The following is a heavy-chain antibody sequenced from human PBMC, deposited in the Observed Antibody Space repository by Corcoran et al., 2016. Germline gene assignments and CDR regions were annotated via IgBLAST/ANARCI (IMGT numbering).Heavy chain of an antibody. CDR1: GGPLSSSSFY. CDR3: TREPSGSYLPFDY. Sequence: QLQLQESGPGLVKPSDTMSLPCTVSGGPLSSSSFYWGWIRQPPGKDLDGIGSIYYSGSTYYNPSIEGRVTISVDTSKNQFSLKLSYVLAADTAVYYWTREPSGSYLPFDYWGQGTLVTFSS. J-gene: IGHJ4*02. CDR2: IYYSGST. D-gene: IGHD1-26*01. V-gene: IGHV4-39*07.